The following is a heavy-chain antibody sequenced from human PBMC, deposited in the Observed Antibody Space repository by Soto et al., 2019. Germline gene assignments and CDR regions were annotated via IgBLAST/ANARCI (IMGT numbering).Heavy chain of an antibody. D-gene: IGHD1-7*01. CDR1: GDSVSSNSAA. CDR2: TYYRSRWYN. V-gene: IGHV6-1*01. CDR3: AGTTSHQWYYMEV. Sequence: QVQLQESGPGLVKPSQTLSLTCAISGDSVSSNSAAWNWIRLSPSRGLEWLARTYYRSRWYNDYAVSVRSRITVNPDTSKNQFSLQLTSVTPEDTAVYFCAGTTSHQWYYMEVWGTGTTVTVSS. J-gene: IGHJ6*03.